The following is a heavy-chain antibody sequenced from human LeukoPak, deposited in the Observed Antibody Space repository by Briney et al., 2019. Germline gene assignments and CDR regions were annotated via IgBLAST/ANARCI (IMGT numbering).Heavy chain of an antibody. CDR3: ARDLANFGLDP. CDR1: GFTFSSYV. J-gene: IGHJ5*02. CDR2: ISNSGGST. Sequence: GGSLRLSCAASGFTFSSYVMSWVRQAPGKGLEWVSSISNSGGSTYYADSVKGRLTISRDNSKNTLYLQMNSLRAEDTAVYYCARDLANFGLDPWGQGTLVTVSS. D-gene: IGHD3-16*01. V-gene: IGHV3-23*01.